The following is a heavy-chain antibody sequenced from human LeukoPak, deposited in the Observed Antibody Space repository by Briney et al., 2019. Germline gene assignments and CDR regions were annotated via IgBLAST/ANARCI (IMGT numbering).Heavy chain of an antibody. CDR2: IKQDGSEK. D-gene: IGHD3-10*01. Sequence: GGSLRLSCAASGFTFSSYWMSWVRQAPGKGLEWVANIKQDGSEKYYVDSVKGRFTISRDNAKNSLYLQMNSLRAEDTAVYYCARDQLLWFGELLGDVWGKGTTVTVSS. V-gene: IGHV3-7*01. CDR3: ARDQLLWFGELLGDV. J-gene: IGHJ6*04. CDR1: GFTFSSYW.